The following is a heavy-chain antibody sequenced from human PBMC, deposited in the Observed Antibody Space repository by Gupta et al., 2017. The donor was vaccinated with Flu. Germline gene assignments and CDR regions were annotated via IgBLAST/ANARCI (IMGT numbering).Heavy chain of an antibody. CDR3: ARGAGDSL. V-gene: IGHV1-8*01. D-gene: IGHD2-15*01. J-gene: IGHJ4*02. Sequence: TFTSYTINWVRQATGKGLEWMGWMNPNSGHTGYAQRFQGKVTMTRDIAMSTAYLELNSLTSEDTAVYFCARGAGDSLWGQGTLVTVSS. CDR2: MNPNSGHT. CDR1: TFTSYT.